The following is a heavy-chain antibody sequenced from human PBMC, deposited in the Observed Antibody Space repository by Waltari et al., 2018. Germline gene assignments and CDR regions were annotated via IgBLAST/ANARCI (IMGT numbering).Heavy chain of an antibody. D-gene: IGHD3-10*01. J-gene: IGHJ4*02. CDR3: ARASYYGDVDY. CDR2: IYYSGSS. V-gene: IGHV4-59*12. CDR1: GGYFGSFY. Sequence: VHLQESGPGLGKPSEPLSLRCTVPGGYFGSFYWSWIRQPTGKGLEWIGYIYYSGSSTYSPSLQSRVTMSVDTSKNHLSLKLSSVTAADTAVYYCARASYYGDVDYWGQGILVTVSS.